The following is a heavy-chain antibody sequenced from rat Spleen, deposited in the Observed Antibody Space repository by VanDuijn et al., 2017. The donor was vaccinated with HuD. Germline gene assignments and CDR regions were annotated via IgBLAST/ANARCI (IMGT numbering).Heavy chain of an antibody. CDR2: ISPSGGST. CDR1: GFTFNNYW. Sequence: EVQLVESGGGLVQPGRSLKLSCVASGFTFNNYWMTWIRQAPGKGLEWVASISPSGGSTYYRDSVKGRFTISRDNAKNTLYLQMDSLRSEDTATYYCARRHYGYTDYFDYWGQGVMVTVSS. CDR3: ARRHYGYTDYFDY. J-gene: IGHJ2*01. D-gene: IGHD1-9*01. V-gene: IGHV5-31*01.